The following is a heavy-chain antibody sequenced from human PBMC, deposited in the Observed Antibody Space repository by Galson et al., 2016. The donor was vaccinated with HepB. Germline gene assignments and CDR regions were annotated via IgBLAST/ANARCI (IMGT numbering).Heavy chain of an antibody. Sequence: SLRLSCAASGFTFTNYAMRWVRQAPGKGLEWVSLISGSGGSTYYAASLKGRVTISRDNSKNTVYLQMRSLRATDRAVYYCAKMGHSSSSYFFDSWGQGALSPSP. J-gene: IGHJ4*02. V-gene: IGHV3-23*01. D-gene: IGHD6-6*01. CDR1: GFTFTNYA. CDR2: ISGSGGST. CDR3: AKMGHSSSSYFFDS.